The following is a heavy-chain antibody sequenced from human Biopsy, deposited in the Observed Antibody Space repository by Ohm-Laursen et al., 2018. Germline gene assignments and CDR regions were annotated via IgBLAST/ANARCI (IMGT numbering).Heavy chain of an antibody. CDR1: GGSISSSTTYY. V-gene: IGHV4-39*01. CDR3: AKHGSGWTGDDAFHI. J-gene: IGHJ3*02. Sequence: SDTLSLTCTVSGGSISSSTTYYWAWLRQPPGKGLEWIGSIYNTETTFYNPSLKSRVTISVDTSTNQFSLKLTSVTAADTAVYYCAKHGSGWTGDDAFHIWGQGTMVTVSS. D-gene: IGHD6-19*01. CDR2: IYNTETT.